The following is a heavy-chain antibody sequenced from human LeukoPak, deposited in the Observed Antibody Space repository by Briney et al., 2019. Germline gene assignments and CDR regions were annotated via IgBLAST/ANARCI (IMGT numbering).Heavy chain of an antibody. CDR2: IYYSGST. CDR3: ARDRLGDPIDY. D-gene: IGHD3-16*01. J-gene: IGHJ4*02. CDR1: GGSISSGDYY. Sequence: SQTLSLTCTVSGGSISSGDYYWSWIRQPPGKGLEWIGYIYYSGSTYYNPSLKSRVTISVDTSKNQFSLKLSSVTAADTAGYYCARDRLGDPIDYWGQGTLGTVSS. V-gene: IGHV4-30-4*08.